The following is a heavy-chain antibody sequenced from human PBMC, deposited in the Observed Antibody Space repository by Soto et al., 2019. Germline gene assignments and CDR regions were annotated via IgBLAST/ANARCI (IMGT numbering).Heavy chain of an antibody. D-gene: IGHD1-1*01. CDR1: GGPFSSYA. Sequence: SVKVSFKASGGPFSSYAISWVRQAPGQGLEWMGGIIPIFGTANYAQKFQGRVTITADESTSTAYMELSSLRSEDTAVYYCARLGLEPRYYFDYWGQGTLVTVSS. CDR2: IIPIFGTA. CDR3: ARLGLEPRYYFDY. J-gene: IGHJ4*02. V-gene: IGHV1-69*01.